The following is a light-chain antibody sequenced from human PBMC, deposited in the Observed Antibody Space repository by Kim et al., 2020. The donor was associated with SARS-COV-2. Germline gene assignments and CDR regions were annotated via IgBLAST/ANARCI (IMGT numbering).Light chain of an antibody. CDR2: DVT. Sequence: GHSITTADTGTSGDVGAYNYVAWFQQHPGRAPKLMIYDVTNRPEGISKRFSGSKSGNTASLTISGLQAEDEADYYCNSYTGSDTLIFGGWTQLTVL. V-gene: IGLV2-14*03. CDR1: SGDVGAYNY. J-gene: IGLJ2*01. CDR3: NSYTGSDTLI.